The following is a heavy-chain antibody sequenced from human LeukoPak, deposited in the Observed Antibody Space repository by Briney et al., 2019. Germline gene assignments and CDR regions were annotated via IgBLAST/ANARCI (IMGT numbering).Heavy chain of an antibody. V-gene: IGHV3-33*08. CDR2: IWYDGSSK. CDR1: GFTFSSYA. CDR3: ARDDPDY. J-gene: IGHJ4*02. Sequence: PGGSLRLSCAAPGFTFSSYAINWVRQAPGKGLEWVAVIWYDGSSKYYADSVKGRFTISRDNSKNTLYLQMNSLRAEDTAVYYCARDDPDYWGQGTLVTVSS.